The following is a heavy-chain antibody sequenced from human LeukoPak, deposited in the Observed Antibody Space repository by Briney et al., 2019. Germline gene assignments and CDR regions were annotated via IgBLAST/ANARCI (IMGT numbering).Heavy chain of an antibody. CDR2: IYYSGST. Sequence: SETLSLTCTVSGGSFGHYFWSWIRQPPGKGLEWIGYIYYSGSTNYNPSLKSRVSISLDTSNNQFSLKLKFVTAADTAVYYCARAELAPSWFDPWGQGTLVTVSS. V-gene: IGHV4-59*08. J-gene: IGHJ5*02. D-gene: IGHD6-13*01. CDR3: ARAELAPSWFDP. CDR1: GGSFGHYF.